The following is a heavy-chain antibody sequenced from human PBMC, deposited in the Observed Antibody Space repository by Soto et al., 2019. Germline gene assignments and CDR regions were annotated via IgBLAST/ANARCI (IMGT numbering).Heavy chain of an antibody. CDR1: GITFSNYA. CDR2: ISGSGDST. Sequence: GGSLRLSCAASGITFSNYAMSWVRQAPGKGLEWVSGISGSGDSTYYAESVKGRFTISRDNSKNTVYLQMNSLGAEDTAVYYCASRDYYDTSGYYYWYYFDFWGQGALVTVSS. V-gene: IGHV3-23*01. J-gene: IGHJ4*02. D-gene: IGHD3-22*01. CDR3: ASRDYYDTSGYYYWYYFDF.